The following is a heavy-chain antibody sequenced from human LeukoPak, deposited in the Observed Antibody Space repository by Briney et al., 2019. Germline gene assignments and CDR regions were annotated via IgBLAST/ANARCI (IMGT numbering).Heavy chain of an antibody. CDR2: IIPIFGTA. CDR3: ARDDGGSYLRFFDY. CDR1: GGTFSSYA. Sequence: ASVKVSCKASGGTFSSYAISWVRQAPGQGLEWMGGIIPIFGTANYAQKFQGRVTMTRDTSTSTVYMELSSLRSEDTAVYYCARDDGGSYLRFFDYWGQGTLVTVSS. D-gene: IGHD1-26*01. V-gene: IGHV1-69*05. J-gene: IGHJ4*02.